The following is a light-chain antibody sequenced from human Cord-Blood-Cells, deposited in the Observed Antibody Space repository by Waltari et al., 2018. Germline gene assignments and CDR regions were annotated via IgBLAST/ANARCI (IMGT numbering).Light chain of an antibody. Sequence: DIVMTQSPDSLALSLGERASINCKSRQSVLYSSNNKNYLDWYQQKPGQPPKLLIYWASTRESGVPDRFSGSGSGTDFTLTISSLQAEDVAVYYCQQYYGTPLTFGGGTKVEIK. V-gene: IGKV4-1*01. CDR1: QSVLYSSNNKNY. J-gene: IGKJ4*01. CDR3: QQYYGTPLT. CDR2: WAS.